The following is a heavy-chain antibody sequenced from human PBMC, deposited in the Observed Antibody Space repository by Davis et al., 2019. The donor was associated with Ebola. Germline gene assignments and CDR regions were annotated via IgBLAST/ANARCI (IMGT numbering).Heavy chain of an antibody. J-gene: IGHJ4*02. Sequence: PGGSLRLSCAASGFTFSSYAMSWVRQAPGKGLEWVSAISGSGGSTYYADSVKGRFTISRDNSKNTLYLQMNSLRAEDTAVYYCAKAAVMITFGGVIPSPDYWGQGTLVTVSS. CDR1: GFTFSSYA. V-gene: IGHV3-23*01. D-gene: IGHD3-16*02. CDR2: ISGSGGST. CDR3: AKAAVMITFGGVIPSPDY.